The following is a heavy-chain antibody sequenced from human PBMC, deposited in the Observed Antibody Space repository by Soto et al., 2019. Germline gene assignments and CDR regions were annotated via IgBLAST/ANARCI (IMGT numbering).Heavy chain of an antibody. D-gene: IGHD2-21*02. CDR3: ARQSRHVVVVTAVMSAFDI. V-gene: IGHV4-39*01. J-gene: IGHJ3*02. CDR2: MFYSAGM. Sequence: SQTLSLTCTFSVGSIISTTYYWGWIRQPPGKGLEWIGNMFYSAGMYYNPSLRSRVTISVDTSKNQFSLKLRSVTAADTAVYYCARQSRHVVVVTAVMSAFDIWGQGTTVTVSS. CDR1: VGSIISTTYY.